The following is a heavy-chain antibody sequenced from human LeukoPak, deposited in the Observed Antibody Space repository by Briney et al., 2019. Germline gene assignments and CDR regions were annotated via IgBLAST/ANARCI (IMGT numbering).Heavy chain of an antibody. J-gene: IGHJ6*03. D-gene: IGHD5-18*01. CDR1: GFTFSSYW. V-gene: IGHV3-74*01. CDR2: INSDGSST. Sequence: GGSLRLSCAASGFTFSSYWMHWVRQAPGKGLVWVSRINSDGSSTSYADSVKGRFTISRDNAKNTLYLQMNSLRAEGTAVYYCARGDTAMVTLYYYYYMDVWGKGTTVTISS. CDR3: ARGDTAMVTLYYYYYMDV.